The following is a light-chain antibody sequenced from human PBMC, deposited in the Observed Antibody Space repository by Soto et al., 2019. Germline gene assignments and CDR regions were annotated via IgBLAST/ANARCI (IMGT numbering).Light chain of an antibody. Sequence: EIVLIQSPATLSLSPGERATLSCRASQSISSYLAWYQQKPGQAPRLLIYDASNRATGIPARFSGSGSGTDFTLTISSLEPEDFALYYCQQRSNWPPLTFGGGTKVEIK. J-gene: IGKJ4*01. V-gene: IGKV3-11*01. CDR2: DAS. CDR1: QSISSY. CDR3: QQRSNWPPLT.